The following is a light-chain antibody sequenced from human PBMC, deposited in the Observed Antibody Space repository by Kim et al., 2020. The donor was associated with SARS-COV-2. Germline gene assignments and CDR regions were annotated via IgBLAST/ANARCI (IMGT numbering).Light chain of an antibody. V-gene: IGLV3-21*04. J-gene: IGLJ2*01. Sequence: SYELTQAPSLSVAPGKTATITCGGNNIGTKSVYWYQQRPGQAPVLVIYYDSDRPSGIPERFSGSNSGDTATLTIGRVEAGDEADYYCHGWDSDSDHVVFGGGTQLTVL. CDR1: NIGTKS. CDR3: HGWDSDSDHVV. CDR2: YDS.